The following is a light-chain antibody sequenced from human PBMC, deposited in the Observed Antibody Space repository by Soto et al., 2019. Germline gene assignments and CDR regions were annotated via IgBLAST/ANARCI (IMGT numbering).Light chain of an antibody. Sequence: QSALTQPPSASGTPGQRVTISCSGSGSNIGSDTVNWYQQFPGTAPKLLIYSDNQRPSGAPDRFSGSRSGTSASLAIRGLQSEDEAIYYGATGSVFGGGTKLTVL. CDR2: SDN. J-gene: IGLJ3*02. V-gene: IGLV1-44*01. CDR1: GSNIGSDT. CDR3: ATGSV.